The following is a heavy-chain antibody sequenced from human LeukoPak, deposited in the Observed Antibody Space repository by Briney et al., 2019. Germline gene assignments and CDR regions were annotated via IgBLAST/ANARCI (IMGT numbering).Heavy chain of an antibody. J-gene: IGHJ5*02. D-gene: IGHD3-16*01. CDR3: TRDRGTYNWFDP. CDR1: GFTFSGSA. Sequence: PGGSLKLSCAASGFTFSGSALHWVRQSSGKGLEWVGHIDKKDNLYATAYAESVKGRFTISRDDSKDTAFLQMDSLKTEDTALYYCTRDRGTYNWFDPWGQGTLVTVSS. CDR2: IDKKDNLYAT. V-gene: IGHV3-73*01.